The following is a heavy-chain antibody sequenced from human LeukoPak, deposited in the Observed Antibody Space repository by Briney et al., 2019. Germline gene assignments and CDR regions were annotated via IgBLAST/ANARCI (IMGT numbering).Heavy chain of an antibody. CDR2: ISSSSSYK. Sequence: GGSPRLSCAASGFTFSSYAMNWVRQAPGKGLEWVSSISSSSSYKYYADSVKGRCTISRDNAKNSLYLQMNSLRAEDTAVYYCARQRGPNYDFWSGPNAFDIWGQGTMVTVSS. CDR1: GFTFSSYA. D-gene: IGHD3-3*01. J-gene: IGHJ3*02. CDR3: ARQRGPNYDFWSGPNAFDI. V-gene: IGHV3-21*01.